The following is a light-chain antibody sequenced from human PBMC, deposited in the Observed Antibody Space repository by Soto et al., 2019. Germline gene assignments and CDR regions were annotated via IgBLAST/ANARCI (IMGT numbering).Light chain of an antibody. J-gene: IGLJ1*01. CDR1: SSDVGGYNY. Sequence: QSALTQPASVSGSPGQSITISCTGTSSDVGGYNYVSWYQQHPGKAPKLMIYEVSNRPSGVSNRISGSKSGNTASLTSSGIQAEDEADYYCSSYTSGSTLVFGTGTKLTVL. CDR2: EVS. V-gene: IGLV2-14*01. CDR3: SSYTSGSTLV.